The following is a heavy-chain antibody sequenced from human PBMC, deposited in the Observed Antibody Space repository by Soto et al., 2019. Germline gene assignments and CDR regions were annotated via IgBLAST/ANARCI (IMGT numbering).Heavy chain of an antibody. V-gene: IGHV3-33*01. CDR3: ARGRRIAVAGTYYYYYGMDV. D-gene: IGHD6-19*01. J-gene: IGHJ6*02. CDR2: IWYDGSNK. Sequence: QVQLVESGGGVVQPGRSLRLSYAASGFTFSSYGMHWVRQAPGKGLEWVAVIWYDGSNKYYADSVKGRFTISRDNSKNTLYLQMNSLRAEDTAVYYCARGRRIAVAGTYYYYYGMDVWGQGTTVTVSS. CDR1: GFTFSSYG.